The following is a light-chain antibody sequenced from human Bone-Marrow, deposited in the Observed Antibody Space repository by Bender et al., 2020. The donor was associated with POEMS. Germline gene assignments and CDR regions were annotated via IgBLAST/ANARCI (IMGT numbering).Light chain of an antibody. CDR3: QSYDNSLSAWV. J-gene: IGLJ3*02. Sequence: QSALTQPRSVSGSPGQSVTISCTGTSINVGDYNYVSWYQQHPGKAPKLMIYDVSKRPSGVPARFSGSKSGNTASLTVSGLQAEDEADYYCQSYDNSLSAWVFGAGTKLTVL. CDR1: SINVGDYNY. CDR2: DVS. V-gene: IGLV2-11*01.